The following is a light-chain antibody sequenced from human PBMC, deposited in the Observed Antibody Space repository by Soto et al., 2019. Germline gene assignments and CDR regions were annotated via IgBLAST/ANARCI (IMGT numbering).Light chain of an antibody. Sequence: DIVRTQSPDSLAVSLGERATINCKSSQSVLYSSNNKNYLAWYQQKPGQPPKLLIYWASTRESGVPDRFSGSGSGTDFTLTISSLQAEDVAVYYCQQYYSTPTFGQGSKLDNK. J-gene: IGKJ1*01. V-gene: IGKV4-1*01. CDR3: QQYYSTPT. CDR1: QSVLYSSNNKNY. CDR2: WAS.